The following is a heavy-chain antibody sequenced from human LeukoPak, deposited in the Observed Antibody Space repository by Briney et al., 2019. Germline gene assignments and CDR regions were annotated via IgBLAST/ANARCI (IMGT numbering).Heavy chain of an antibody. CDR2: INHSGST. Sequence: SETLSLTCAVYGGSFSGYYWSWIRQPPGKGLEWIGEINHSGSTNYNPSLKSRVTISVDTSKNQFSLKLSSVTAADTAVYYCARHRGVSYYDAFDIWGQGTIVTVSS. J-gene: IGHJ3*02. D-gene: IGHD1-26*01. V-gene: IGHV4-34*01. CDR3: ARHRGVSYYDAFDI. CDR1: GGSFSGYY.